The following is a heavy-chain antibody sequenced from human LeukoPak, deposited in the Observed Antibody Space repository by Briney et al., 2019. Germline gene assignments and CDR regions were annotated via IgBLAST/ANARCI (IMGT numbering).Heavy chain of an antibody. V-gene: IGHV3-73*01. Sequence: PGGSLKLSCAASGVTFSGSAVHWVRQASGKGLEWVGRIRSRADNYATAYGASVKGRSTISRDDSKHTAYLQRNSLKTEDTAIYYCTSGYCSGTSCYPQFDPWGQGTLVTVSP. CDR2: IRSRADNYAT. CDR1: GVTFSGSA. J-gene: IGHJ5*02. CDR3: TSGYCSGTSCYPQFDP. D-gene: IGHD2-2*03.